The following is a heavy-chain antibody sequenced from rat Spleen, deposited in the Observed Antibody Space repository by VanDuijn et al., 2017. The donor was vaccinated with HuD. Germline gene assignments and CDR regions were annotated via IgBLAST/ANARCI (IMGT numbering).Heavy chain of an antibody. V-gene: IGHV3-1*01. J-gene: IGHJ4*01. Sequence: EVQLQESGPGLVKPSQSLSLTCSVTGYSITSNYWGWIRKFPGNKMEWIGHISYSGSTSYNPSLKSRISITRDTSKNQFFLQLNSVNTEDTATYYCARYLGDVMDAWGQGASVTVSS. CDR2: ISYSGST. CDR3: ARYLGDVMDA. CDR1: GYSITSNY.